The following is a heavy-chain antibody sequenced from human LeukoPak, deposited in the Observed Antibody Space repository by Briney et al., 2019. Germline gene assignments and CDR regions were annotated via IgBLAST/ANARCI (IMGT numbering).Heavy chain of an antibody. CDR3: ARHPTVSGYEYYFDN. V-gene: IGHV4-39*01. CDR1: GASISSSDYY. CDR2: IYHSGST. D-gene: IGHD5-12*01. Sequence: SETLSLTCTVSGASISSSDYYWGWSRQPPGKGLEWIGSIYHSGSTYYNPSLKSRLTISVDTSKNQFSLKVSSVTVADTAVYYCARHPTVSGYEYYFDNWDQGTLVTVSS. J-gene: IGHJ4*02.